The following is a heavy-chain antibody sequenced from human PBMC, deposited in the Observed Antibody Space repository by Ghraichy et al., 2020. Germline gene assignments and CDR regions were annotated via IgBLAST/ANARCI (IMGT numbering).Heavy chain of an antibody. CDR2: IWYDGSNK. Sequence: LSLTCAASGFTFSSYGMHWVRQAPGKGLEWVAVIWYDGSNKYYADSVKGRFTISRDNSKNTMYLQMNSLRAEDTAVYYCARGKGDYDFWYSLAYGMDVWGQGTTVTVSS. J-gene: IGHJ6*02. CDR3: ARGKGDYDFWYSLAYGMDV. CDR1: GFTFSSYG. D-gene: IGHD3-3*01. V-gene: IGHV3-33*01.